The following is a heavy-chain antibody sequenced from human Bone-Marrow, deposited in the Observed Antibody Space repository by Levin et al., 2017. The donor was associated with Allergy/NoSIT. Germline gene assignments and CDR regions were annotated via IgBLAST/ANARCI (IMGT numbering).Heavy chain of an antibody. CDR3: AKQSGFDILSDAFDL. CDR1: GFMFRSSA. CDR2: ITGSGATT. Sequence: ETLSLTCAASGFMFRSSAVSWVRQAPGKGLEWVSTITGSGATTYYADSVKGRFTISRDNSKNTLYLQMNSLRPEDTAVYYCAKQSGFDILSDAFDLWGQGTMVTVSS. D-gene: IGHD3-9*01. J-gene: IGHJ3*01. V-gene: IGHV3-23*01.